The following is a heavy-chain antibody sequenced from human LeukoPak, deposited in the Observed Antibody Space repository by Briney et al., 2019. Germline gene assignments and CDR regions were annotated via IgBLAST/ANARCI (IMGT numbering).Heavy chain of an antibody. D-gene: IGHD3-10*02. J-gene: IGHJ4*02. Sequence: SETLSLTCTVSGASISSSSYYWAWIRQPPGKGLEWIGNIYYSGSTYYNPSLKSRVTISVDTSKNQFSLKLSSVTAADTAVYYCARSKYGGPDYWGQGTLVTVSS. CDR2: IYYSGST. CDR3: ARSKYGGPDY. CDR1: GASISSSSYY. V-gene: IGHV4-39*07.